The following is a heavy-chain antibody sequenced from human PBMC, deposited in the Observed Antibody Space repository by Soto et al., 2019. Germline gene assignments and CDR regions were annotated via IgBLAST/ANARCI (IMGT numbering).Heavy chain of an antibody. J-gene: IGHJ4*02. D-gene: IGHD3-9*01. Sequence: SETLFLTCTVSGGSIGTYYWSWIRQPPGKGLEWIGYIYYRGNTDYNPSLKSRVTISLDTPKNQFSLKLSSVTAADTAVYYCARHPGYYDILTGYTTYYFDDWGQGILVTVSS. V-gene: IGHV4-59*08. CDR2: IYYRGNT. CDR3: ARHPGYYDILTGYTTYYFDD. CDR1: GGSIGTYY.